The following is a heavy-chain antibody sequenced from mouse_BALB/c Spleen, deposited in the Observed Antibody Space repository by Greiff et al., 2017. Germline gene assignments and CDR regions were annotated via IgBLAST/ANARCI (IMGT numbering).Heavy chain of an antibody. CDR1: GDSITSGY. Sequence: EVHLVESGPSLVKPSQTLSLTCSVTGDSITSGYWNWIRKFPGNKLEYMGYISYSGSTYYNPSLKSRISITRDTSKNQYYLQLNSVTTEDTATYYCARYRGLLLPMDYWGQGTSVTVSS. CDR2: ISYSGST. V-gene: IGHV3-8*02. CDR3: ARYRGLLLPMDY. D-gene: IGHD1-1*01. J-gene: IGHJ4*01.